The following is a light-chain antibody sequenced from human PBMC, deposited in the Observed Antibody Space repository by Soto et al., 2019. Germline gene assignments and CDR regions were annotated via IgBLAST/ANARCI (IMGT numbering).Light chain of an antibody. CDR2: KAS. Sequence: DIQMTQSPTTLSASVGDRVTITFRASQRIGSWVAWYQQKPGKAPKLLIYKASTLESGVPSRFSGSGSGTEFILTISSLQPDDFASYYCQQYGSYSPWTFGQGTKVEIK. CDR1: QRIGSW. V-gene: IGKV1-5*03. CDR3: QQYGSYSPWT. J-gene: IGKJ1*01.